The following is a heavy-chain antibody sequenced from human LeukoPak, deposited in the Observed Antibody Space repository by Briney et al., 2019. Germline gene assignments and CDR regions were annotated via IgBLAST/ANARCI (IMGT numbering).Heavy chain of an antibody. J-gene: IGHJ5*02. D-gene: IGHD6-13*01. Sequence: GGSLRLSCAASGFTFSTSIMTWVRQAPDKGLEWVSTIINSDGTTYYLESVRGRFTISRDNYRNILYLQMNSLRAEDTAVYYCARVGSSSSTPGWFDPWGQGTLVTVSS. CDR2: IINSDGTT. CDR3: ARVGSSSSTPGWFDP. CDR1: GFTFSTSI. V-gene: IGHV3-23*01.